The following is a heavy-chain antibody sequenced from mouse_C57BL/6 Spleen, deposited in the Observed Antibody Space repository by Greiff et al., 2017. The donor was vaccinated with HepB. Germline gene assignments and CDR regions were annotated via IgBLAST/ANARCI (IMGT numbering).Heavy chain of an antibody. Sequence: EVKLMESGPGLVKPSQSLSLTCSVTGYSITSGYYWNWIRQFPGNKLEWMGYISYDGGNNYNPSLKNRISITRYTSKNQFFLKLNSVTTEDTATYYCASYDYYAFDYWGQGTTLTVSS. CDR3: ASYDYYAFDY. V-gene: IGHV3-6*01. J-gene: IGHJ2*01. CDR2: ISYDGGN. CDR1: GYSITSGYY. D-gene: IGHD2-4*01.